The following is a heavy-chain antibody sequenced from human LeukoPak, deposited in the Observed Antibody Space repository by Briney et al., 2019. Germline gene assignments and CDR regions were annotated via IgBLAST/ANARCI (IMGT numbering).Heavy chain of an antibody. CDR2: VYYTGSS. V-gene: IGHV4-59*01. D-gene: IGHD3-10*01. CDR3: AGYGSGSYYKAFDF. CDR1: GDSISSSY. Sequence: KSSETLSLTCTVSGDSISSSYWSWIRQLPGKGLEWIGYVYYTGSSYYNPSLKSRATTSIDMSKNQFSLKLTSMTAADTAVYYCAGYGSGSYYKAFDFWGQGILVTVSS. J-gene: IGHJ4*02.